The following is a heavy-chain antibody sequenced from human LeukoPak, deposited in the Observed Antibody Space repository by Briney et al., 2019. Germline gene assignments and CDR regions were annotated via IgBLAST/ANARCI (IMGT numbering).Heavy chain of an antibody. V-gene: IGHV4-59*01. Sequence: SETLSLTCTVSGGSISSYYWSWIRQPPGKGLEWIGYIYYSGSTNYNPSLKSRVTISVDTSKNQFSLKLSSVTAADTAVYYCARSPLSSVEDYYDSSGYRIYFDYWGQGTLVTVSS. D-gene: IGHD3-22*01. CDR1: GGSISSYY. CDR3: ARSPLSSVEDYYDSSGYRIYFDY. J-gene: IGHJ4*02. CDR2: IYYSGST.